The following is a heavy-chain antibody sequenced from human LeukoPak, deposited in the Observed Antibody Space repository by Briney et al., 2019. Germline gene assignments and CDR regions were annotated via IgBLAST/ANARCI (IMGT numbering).Heavy chain of an antibody. CDR3: ARESAILYYDSTGYSPY. CDR2: INPNSGGT. Sequence: GASVKFSCKASGYTFTGDYMHCVRQAPGQGLEWMGWINPNSGGTNYAQKFQGRVTMTRDTSISTAYMELSRLRSDDTAVYYCARESAILYYDSTGYSPYWGQGTLVTVSS. V-gene: IGHV1-2*02. J-gene: IGHJ4*02. CDR1: GYTFTGDY. D-gene: IGHD3-22*01.